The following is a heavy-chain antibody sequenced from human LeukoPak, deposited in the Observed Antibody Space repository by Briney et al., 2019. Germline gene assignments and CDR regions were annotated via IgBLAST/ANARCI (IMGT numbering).Heavy chain of an antibody. V-gene: IGHV1-69*02. CDR2: IIPILGIA. CDR1: GGTFSSYT. D-gene: IGHD1-26*01. J-gene: IGHJ4*02. CDR3: ASPGIVGAMSY. Sequence: ASVEVSCXASGGTFSSYTTSWVRQAPGQGLEWMGRIIPILGIANYAQKFQGRVTITADKSTSTACMELSSLRSEDTAVYYCASPGIVGAMSYWGQRTLVTVSS.